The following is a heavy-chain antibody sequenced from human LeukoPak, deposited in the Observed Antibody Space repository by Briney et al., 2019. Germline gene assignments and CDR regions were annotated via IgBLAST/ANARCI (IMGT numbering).Heavy chain of an antibody. CDR3: ARGYGAAAGTTSLFDY. V-gene: IGHV4-4*07. D-gene: IGHD6-13*01. Sequence: SETLSLTCTVSGGSISSYYWSWIREPAGKGLEWIGRIYTSGSTNYNPSLKSRVTMSVDTSKNQFSLKLSSVTAADTAVYYCARGYGAAAGTTSLFDYWGQGTLVTVSS. CDR2: IYTSGST. CDR1: GGSISSYY. J-gene: IGHJ4*02.